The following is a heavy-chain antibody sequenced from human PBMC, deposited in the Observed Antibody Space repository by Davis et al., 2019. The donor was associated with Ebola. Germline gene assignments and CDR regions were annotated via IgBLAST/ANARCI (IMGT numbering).Heavy chain of an antibody. CDR3: ARRGDVDTAMAPLY. CDR1: GYSFTSYW. J-gene: IGHJ4*02. CDR2: IDPSDSYT. Sequence: GGSLRLSCKGSGYSFTSYWISWVRQMPGKGLEWMGRIDPSDSYTNYSPSFQGQVTISADKSISTAYLQWSSLKASDTAMYYCARRGDVDTAMAPLYWGQGTLVTVSS. D-gene: IGHD5-18*01. V-gene: IGHV5-10-1*04.